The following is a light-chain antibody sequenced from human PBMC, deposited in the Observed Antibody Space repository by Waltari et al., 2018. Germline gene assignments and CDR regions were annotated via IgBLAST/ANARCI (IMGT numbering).Light chain of an antibody. J-gene: IGKJ1*01. Sequence: EIVLTQSPGTLSLSPGERATLPCRASQRVSRTLAWYQQKPGQAPRLLIYGASTRATGIPERFSGGGSGTDFSLTISRLEPEDFALYYCQHYVRLPATFGQGTKVEIK. CDR2: GAS. CDR3: QHYVRLPAT. CDR1: QRVSRT. V-gene: IGKV3-20*01.